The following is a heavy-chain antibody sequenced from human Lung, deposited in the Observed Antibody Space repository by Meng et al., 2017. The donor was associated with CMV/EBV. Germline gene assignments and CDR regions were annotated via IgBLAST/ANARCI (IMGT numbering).Heavy chain of an antibody. CDR1: GGTFSSYT. J-gene: IGHJ5*02. CDR3: AGGIAAAGSRWFDP. Sequence: QVQLVQSGAEEKKPGSSAKVSCKASGGTFSSYTISWVRQAPGQGLDWMRRIIPILGIANYAQKFQGRVTITADKSTSTAYMELSSLRSEDTAVYYCAGGIAAAGSRWFDPWGQGTLVTVSS. D-gene: IGHD6-13*01. CDR2: IIPILGIA. V-gene: IGHV1-69*02.